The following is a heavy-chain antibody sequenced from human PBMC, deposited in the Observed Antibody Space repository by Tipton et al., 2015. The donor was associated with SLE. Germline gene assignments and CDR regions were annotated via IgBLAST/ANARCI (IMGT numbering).Heavy chain of an antibody. CDR3: ARTNLQESLVDWYFDL. Sequence: TLSLTCTVSGGSISSYYWSWIRQSDGKGLEWIGRMSASGITNYNPSLKSRVIMSLDASKNQFSLKLSSVTAADTAVYYCARTNLQESLVDWYFDLWGRGTLVTVSS. CDR1: GGSISSYY. J-gene: IGHJ2*01. D-gene: IGHD5-24*01. V-gene: IGHV4-4*07. CDR2: MSASGIT.